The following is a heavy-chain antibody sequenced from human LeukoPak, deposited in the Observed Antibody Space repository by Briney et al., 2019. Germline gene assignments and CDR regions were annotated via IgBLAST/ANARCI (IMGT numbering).Heavy chain of an antibody. Sequence: GASVKVSCKASGYTFTGYYMHWVRQAPGQGLEWMGWINPNSGGTNYAQKFQGRVTMTRDTSISTAYMELSRLRSDDTAVYYCARDRDYGGNRYVFDIWGQGTMLTVSS. D-gene: IGHD4-23*01. CDR3: ARDRDYGGNRYVFDI. CDR1: GYTFTGYY. V-gene: IGHV1-2*02. CDR2: INPNSGGT. J-gene: IGHJ3*02.